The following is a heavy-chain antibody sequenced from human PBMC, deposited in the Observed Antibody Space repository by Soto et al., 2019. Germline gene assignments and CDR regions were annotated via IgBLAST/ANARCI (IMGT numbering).Heavy chain of an antibody. V-gene: IGHV4-4*02. CDR1: GDSISSDKW. Sequence: SETLSLTCAVSGDSISSDKWWSWVRQPPGKGLEWIGEVYHSGNTNYNPSLKSRVIISVDKSRNQFSLKLSSVTDADTAVYYCARGVLHWGQGTLVTVSS. J-gene: IGHJ4*01. CDR2: VYHSGNT. CDR3: ARGVLH.